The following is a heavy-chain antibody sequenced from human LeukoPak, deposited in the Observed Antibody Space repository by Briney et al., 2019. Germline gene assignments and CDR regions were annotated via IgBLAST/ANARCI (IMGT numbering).Heavy chain of an antibody. CDR2: ISGSGGST. CDR1: GFTFSSYA. D-gene: IGHD3-3*01. J-gene: IGHJ4*02. Sequence: PGGSLRLSCAASGFTFSSYAMSWVSQAPGKGLEWVSAISGSGGSTYYADSVKGRFTISRDNSKNTLYLQMNSLRAEDTAVYYCAKDQYITIFGTFDYWGQGTLVTVSS. V-gene: IGHV3-23*01. CDR3: AKDQYITIFGTFDY.